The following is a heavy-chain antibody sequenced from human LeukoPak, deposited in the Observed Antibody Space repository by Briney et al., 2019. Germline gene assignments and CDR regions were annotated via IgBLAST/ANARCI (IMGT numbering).Heavy chain of an antibody. CDR1: GYTFTGYY. CDR2: INPNSGGT. CDR3: ARGPLGSSGWTDLLRVKPQDPESPGGWIEFDP. V-gene: IGHV1-2*02. D-gene: IGHD6-19*01. Sequence: ASVKVSCKASGYTFTGYYMHWVRQAPGQGLEWMGWINPNSGGTNYAQKFHGRVTMTRGTSISTAYMELSRLRSDDTAVYYCARGPLGSSGWTDLLRVKPQDPESPGGWIEFDPWGQGTLVTVSS. J-gene: IGHJ5*02.